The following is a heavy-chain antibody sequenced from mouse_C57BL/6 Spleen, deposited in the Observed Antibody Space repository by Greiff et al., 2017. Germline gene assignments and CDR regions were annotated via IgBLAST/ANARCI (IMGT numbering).Heavy chain of an antibody. Sequence: VQLQQPGAELVKPGASVKMSCKASGYTFTSYWINWVKQRPGQGLEWIGDIYPGSGSTNYNEKFKGKATLTVDTSSSTAYMQLSSLTSEDTAVYYCARVSTGGGVGYFDGWGTGTTVTVSS. CDR3: ARVSTGGGVGYFDG. J-gene: IGHJ1*03. CDR1: GYTFTSYW. CDR2: IYPGSGST. D-gene: IGHD1-1*01. V-gene: IGHV1-55*01.